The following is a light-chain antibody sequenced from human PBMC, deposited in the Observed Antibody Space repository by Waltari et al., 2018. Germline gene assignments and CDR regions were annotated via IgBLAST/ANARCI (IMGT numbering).Light chain of an antibody. J-gene: IGKJ4*01. CDR2: GAS. CDR1: QSVSSS. Sequence: EIVMTQSPATLSLSPGERATLSCRASQSVSSSLAWYQQKPGQAPRLLIYGASSRATGIPDRFSGSGSGTEFTLTISSLEPEDVAVCYCQQNSNWPLTFGGGTKVEIK. V-gene: IGKV3D-15*01. CDR3: QQNSNWPLT.